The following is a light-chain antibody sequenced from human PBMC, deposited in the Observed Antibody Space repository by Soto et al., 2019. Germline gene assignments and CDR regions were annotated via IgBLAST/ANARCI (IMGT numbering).Light chain of an antibody. V-gene: IGKV1-12*01. J-gene: IGKJ3*01. Sequence: DIQMTQSPSSVSASVGDRVTITCRASQGISSGFAWYQQKPGKAPKLLIYAASSLQSGVPSRFSGSGSGTDFTLTISRLQPQDSASYCCQQSYSTPPHNFGTGTKGD. CDR1: QGISSG. CDR3: QQSYSTPPHN. CDR2: AAS.